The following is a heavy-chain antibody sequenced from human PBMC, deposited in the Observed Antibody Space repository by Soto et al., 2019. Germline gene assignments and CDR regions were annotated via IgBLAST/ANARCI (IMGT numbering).Heavy chain of an antibody. D-gene: IGHD2-15*01. CDR1: GFTFRSDG. Sequence: SLRLSYAASGFTFRSDGMFWIRQAPGKGLEWVALIWYEGSKKYYADSVKGRFTISRDDSKNTLNLQMNSLRAEDTAVYHCARDLGTYPGSYFDYWGQGTLVTVSS. CDR2: IWYEGSKK. CDR3: ARDLGTYPGSYFDY. J-gene: IGHJ4*02. V-gene: IGHV3-33*01.